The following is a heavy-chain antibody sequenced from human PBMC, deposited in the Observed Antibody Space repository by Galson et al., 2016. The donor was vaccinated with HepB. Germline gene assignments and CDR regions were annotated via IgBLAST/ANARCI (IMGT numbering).Heavy chain of an antibody. J-gene: IGHJ3*02. CDR2: IKEDGSEK. D-gene: IGHD3-10*01. V-gene: IGHV3-7*01. CDR3: ARERQEYYGSGSYAFDI. CDR1: GFTFSSYW. Sequence: SLRLSCAAPGFTFSSYWMSWVRQAPGKGLEWVANIKEDGSEKYYVDSVEGRFTISRDNAKNSLYLQMNSLRAEDTAVYYCARERQEYYGSGSYAFDIWGQGTMVTVSS.